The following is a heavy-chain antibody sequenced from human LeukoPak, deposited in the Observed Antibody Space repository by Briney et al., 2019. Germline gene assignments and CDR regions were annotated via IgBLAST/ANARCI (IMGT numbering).Heavy chain of an antibody. Sequence: GGSLRLSCAASGFTFSSYEMNWVRQAPGKGLEWVSYISTSGSTKYYADSVKGRFTISRDNAKNSLYLQMNSLRAEDTAFYYCARDEFIWGQGTMVTVSS. CDR3: ARDEFI. CDR1: GFTFSSYE. J-gene: IGHJ3*02. CDR2: ISTSGSTK. V-gene: IGHV3-48*03.